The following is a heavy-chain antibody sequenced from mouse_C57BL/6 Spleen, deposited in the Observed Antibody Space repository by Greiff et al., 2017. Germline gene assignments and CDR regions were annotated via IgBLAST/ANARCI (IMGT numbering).Heavy chain of an antibody. V-gene: IGHV1-42*01. CDR2: INPSTGGT. J-gene: IGHJ4*01. CDR1: GYSFTGYY. D-gene: IGHD3-2*02. Sequence: EVQLKQSGPELVKPGASVKISCKASGYSFTGYYMNWVKQSPEKSLEWIGEINPSTGGTTYNQKFKAKATLTVDKSSSTAYMQLKSLTSEDSAVYYCARYGSGSAMDYWGQGTSVTVSS. CDR3: ARYGSGSAMDY.